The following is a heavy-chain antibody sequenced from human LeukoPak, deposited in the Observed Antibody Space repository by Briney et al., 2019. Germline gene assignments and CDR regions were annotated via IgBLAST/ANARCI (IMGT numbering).Heavy chain of an antibody. CDR3: ARDMMGATIILTYYYYGMDV. CDR1: GGSISSYY. Sequence: SETLSLTCTVSGGSISSYYWSWIRQPAGKGLEWIGRIYTSGSTNYNPSLKSRVTMSVDTSKNQFSLQLSSVTAADTAVYYCARDMMGATIILTYYYYGMDVWGQGTTVTVSS. J-gene: IGHJ6*02. V-gene: IGHV4-4*07. CDR2: IYTSGST. D-gene: IGHD5-12*01.